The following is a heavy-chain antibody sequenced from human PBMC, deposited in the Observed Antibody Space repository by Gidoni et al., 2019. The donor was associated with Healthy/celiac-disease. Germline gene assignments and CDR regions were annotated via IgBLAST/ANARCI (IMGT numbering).Heavy chain of an antibody. CDR3: AGRDYGDYA. V-gene: IGHV3-30-3*01. CDR1: GFTFSSYA. D-gene: IGHD4-17*01. CDR2: IAYDGSNK. Sequence: QVQLVESGGGVVQPGRSLRLSCAASGFTFSSYAMHWVRQAPGKGLEWVAVIAYDGSNKYYADSVKGRFTISRDNSKNTLYLQMNSLRAEDTAVYYCAGRDYGDYAWGQGTLVTVSS. J-gene: IGHJ4*02.